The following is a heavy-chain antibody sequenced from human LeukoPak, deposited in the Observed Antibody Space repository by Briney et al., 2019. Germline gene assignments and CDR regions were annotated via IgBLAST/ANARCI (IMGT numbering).Heavy chain of an antibody. J-gene: IGHJ5*02. CDR1: GGSFSGYY. Sequence: PSETLSLTCAVYGGSFSGYYWSWIRQPPGKGLEWIGEINHSGSTNYNPSLKSRVTISVDTSKNQFSLKLSSVTAADTAVYYCARGQALTRYCSSTSCYRRPLPRLSWFDPWGQGTLVTVSS. CDR3: ARGQALTRYCSSTSCYRRPLPRLSWFDP. D-gene: IGHD2-2*02. CDR2: INHSGST. V-gene: IGHV4-34*01.